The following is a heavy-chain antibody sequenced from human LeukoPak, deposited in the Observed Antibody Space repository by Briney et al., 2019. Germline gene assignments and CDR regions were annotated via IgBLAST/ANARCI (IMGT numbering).Heavy chain of an antibody. CDR2: IYYSGST. Sequence: SETLSLTCTVSGGSISSYYWSWIRQPPGEGLEWIGYIYYSGSTNYNPSLKSRVTISVDTSKNQFSLKLSSVTAADTAVYYCARRVHCSGGSCYLDYWGQGALVTVSS. CDR1: GGSISSYY. CDR3: ARRVHCSGGSCYLDY. D-gene: IGHD2-15*01. V-gene: IGHV4-59*08. J-gene: IGHJ4*02.